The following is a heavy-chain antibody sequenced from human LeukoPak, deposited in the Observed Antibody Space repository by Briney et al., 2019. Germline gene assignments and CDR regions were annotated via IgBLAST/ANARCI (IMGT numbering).Heavy chain of an antibody. D-gene: IGHD6-13*01. CDR3: ARNEYGSSWYVLDY. CDR1: GFTFSSYE. J-gene: IGHJ4*02. Sequence: GGSLRLSCAASGFTFSSYEMNWVRQAPGKGLEWVSYISSSGSTIYYADSVKGRFTISRDNAKNSLYLQMNSLRAEDTAVYYCARNEYGSSWYVLDYWGQGTLVTVSS. CDR2: ISSSGSTI. V-gene: IGHV3-48*03.